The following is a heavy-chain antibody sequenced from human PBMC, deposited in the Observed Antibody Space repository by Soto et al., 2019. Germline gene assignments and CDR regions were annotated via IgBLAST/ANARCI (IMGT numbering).Heavy chain of an antibody. CDR2: IYHSGAT. D-gene: IGHD4-17*01. CDR1: GASTSSGDW. Sequence: QVQLQESGPGLVKPSGTLSLTCDVSGASTSSGDWWSWVRQPPGQGLEWIGEIYHSGATNYNPSLESRVTKSVDKSKNQFSLKLTSVTAADTGVYYCARMGSPVTTNRLDYWGQGTLVAVSS. CDR3: ARMGSPVTTNRLDY. J-gene: IGHJ4*02. V-gene: IGHV4-4*02.